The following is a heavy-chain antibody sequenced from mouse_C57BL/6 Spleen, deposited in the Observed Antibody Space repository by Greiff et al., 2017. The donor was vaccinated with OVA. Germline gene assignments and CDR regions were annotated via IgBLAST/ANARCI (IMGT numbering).Heavy chain of an antibody. CDR2: IDPSDSYT. CDR3: ARHYGSTKTGAMDY. J-gene: IGHJ4*01. V-gene: IGHV1-69*01. D-gene: IGHD1-1*01. CDR1: GYTFTSYW. Sequence: QVQLKQPGAELVMPGASVKLSCKASGYTFTSYWMHWVKQRPGQGLEWIGEIDPSDSYTNYNQKFKGKSTLTVDKSSSTAYMQLSSLTSEDSAVYYCARHYGSTKTGAMDYWGQGTSVTVSS.